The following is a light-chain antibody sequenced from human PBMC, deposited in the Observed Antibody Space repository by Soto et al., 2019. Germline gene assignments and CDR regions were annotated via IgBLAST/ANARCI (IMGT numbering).Light chain of an antibody. Sequence: QSVLTQPPSVSGAPGQRVTISCTWSRSNIGSTYDVQWYQQLPGTAPKLLIHGNTDRPSGVPDRFSGSKSGTSASLAITGLQADDEADYYCQSYDDSLSVHYVFGTGTKVSV. CDR2: GNT. CDR3: QSYDDSLSVHYV. J-gene: IGLJ1*01. V-gene: IGLV1-40*01. CDR1: RSNIGSTYD.